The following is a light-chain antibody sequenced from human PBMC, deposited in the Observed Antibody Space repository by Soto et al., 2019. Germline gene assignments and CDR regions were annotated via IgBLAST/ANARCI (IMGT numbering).Light chain of an antibody. CDR3: QQYNGYPWT. Sequence: DIQMTQSPSTLSASVGDRVTSTCRASQSISDWLAWYQQKPGKAPKLLIYDASSLESGVPSRFSGSGSGTEFTLTISSLQPDDFAIYYCQQYNGYPWTFGQGTKVEIQ. CDR1: QSISDW. V-gene: IGKV1-5*01. J-gene: IGKJ1*01. CDR2: DAS.